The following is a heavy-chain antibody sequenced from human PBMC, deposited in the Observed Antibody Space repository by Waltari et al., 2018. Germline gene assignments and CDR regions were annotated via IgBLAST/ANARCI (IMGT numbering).Heavy chain of an antibody. CDR1: GFTFSSYA. Sequence: EVQLLESGGGLVQPGGSLRLSCAASGFTFSSYAMRWVRQAPGKGLEWVSAISGSGGSTDYADSVKGRFTISRDNSKNTLYLQMNSLRAEDTAVYYCAKDPRGGVVGATGGYWGQGTLVTVSS. CDR3: AKDPRGGVVGATGGY. V-gene: IGHV3-23*01. J-gene: IGHJ4*02. CDR2: ISGSGGST. D-gene: IGHD1-26*01.